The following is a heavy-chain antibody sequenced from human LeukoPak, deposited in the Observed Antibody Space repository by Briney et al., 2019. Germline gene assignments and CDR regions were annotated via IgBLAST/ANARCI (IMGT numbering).Heavy chain of an antibody. CDR1: GFTFTSYW. V-gene: IGHV3-7*04. CDR2: INEDGSEK. D-gene: IGHD1-7*01. CDR3: ARAAGTTRTFGY. J-gene: IGHJ4*02. Sequence: GGSQRLSCVASGFTFTSYWMGWVRQAPGKGLECVAHINEDGSEKYYVDSVKGRFPISRDNAKNSLYLQMNSLRVEDTAIYYCARAAGTTRTFGYWGQGALVTVSS.